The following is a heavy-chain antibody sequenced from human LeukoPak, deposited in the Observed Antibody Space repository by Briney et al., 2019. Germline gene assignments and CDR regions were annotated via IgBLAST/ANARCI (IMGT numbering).Heavy chain of an antibody. CDR2: ISDDGSNK. D-gene: IGHD3-22*01. Sequence: PGRSLRLSCEASGFTFSSYAMHWVRQAPGQGLEWVAVISDDGSNKYYADSVKGRFTISADNSKNTLYLQMNSLRAEDTAVYYCARAATIVVGIAYYFDYWGQGTLVTVSS. CDR3: ARAATIVVGIAYYFDY. J-gene: IGHJ4*02. CDR1: GFTFSSYA. V-gene: IGHV3-30-3*01.